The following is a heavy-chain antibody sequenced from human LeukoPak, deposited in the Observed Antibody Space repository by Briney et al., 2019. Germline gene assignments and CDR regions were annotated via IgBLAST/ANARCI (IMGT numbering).Heavy chain of an antibody. J-gene: IGHJ4*02. CDR1: GFNVTTNN. V-gene: IGHV3-66*04. Sequence: PGGSLRLSCVGSGFNVTTNNMYWVRQAPGKGLECVSAFHAGGGPDYADSVRDRFTISRDNSKNTLYLQMKSLRGEDTAVYFCGRRFCNSCPLDFWGQGTLVTVSS. CDR2: FHAGGGP. D-gene: IGHD2-21*01. CDR3: GRRFCNSCPLDF.